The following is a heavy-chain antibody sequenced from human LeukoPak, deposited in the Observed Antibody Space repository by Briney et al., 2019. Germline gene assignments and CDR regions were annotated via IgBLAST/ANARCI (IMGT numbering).Heavy chain of an antibody. V-gene: IGHV3-23*01. CDR3: TTTPSGYIQDAFDI. CDR2: ISGSGGST. D-gene: IGHD5-18*01. CDR1: GFTFSSYA. Sequence: GGSLRLSCAASGFTFSSYAMSWVRQAPGKGLEWVSAISGSGGSTYYADSVKGRFTISRDNSKNTLYLQMNSLKTEDTAVYYCTTTPSGYIQDAFDIWGQGTMVTVSS. J-gene: IGHJ3*02.